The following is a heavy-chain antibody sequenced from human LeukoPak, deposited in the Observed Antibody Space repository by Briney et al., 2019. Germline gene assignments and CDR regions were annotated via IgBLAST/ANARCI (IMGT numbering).Heavy chain of an antibody. D-gene: IGHD3-22*01. V-gene: IGHV3-21*01. CDR1: GFTFSSYS. CDR2: ISSGSSYI. J-gene: IGHJ3*02. CDR3: AREVSSGYSVDAFDI. Sequence: GGSLRLSCAASGFTFSSYSMNWVRQAPGKGLEWVSSISSGSSYIYYADSVKGRFTISRDNAKNSLYLQMNSLRAEDTAVYYCAREVSSGYSVDAFDIWGQGTMVTVSS.